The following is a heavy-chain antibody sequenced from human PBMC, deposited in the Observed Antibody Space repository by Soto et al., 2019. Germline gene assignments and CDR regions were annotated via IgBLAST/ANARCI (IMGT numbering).Heavy chain of an antibody. CDR1: GGSISSGDYY. CDR2: IYYSGST. D-gene: IGHD6-13*01. J-gene: IGHJ5*02. CDR3: ARAGDSSSWYGGGWFDP. Sequence: QVQLQESGPGLVKPSQTLSLTCTVSGGSISSGDYYWSWIRQPPGKGLEWIGYIYYSGSTYYNPSLKSRVTISVDTSKNQFSLKLSSVTAADTAVYCCARAGDSSSWYGGGWFDPWGQGTLVTVSS. V-gene: IGHV4-30-4*01.